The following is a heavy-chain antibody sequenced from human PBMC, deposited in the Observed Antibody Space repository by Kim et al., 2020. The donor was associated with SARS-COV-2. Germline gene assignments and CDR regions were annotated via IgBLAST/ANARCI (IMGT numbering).Heavy chain of an antibody. Sequence: SETLSLTCTVSGGSISSYYWSWIRQPPGKGLEWIGYIYSSGSTNYNPSLNGRVTISVNTSKNQFSLTLSSVTAADPAVYYCARETYDILTGYWYFDLWGRGPRVTAAS. CDR2: IYSSGST. J-gene: IGHJ2*01. V-gene: IGHV4-59*01. D-gene: IGHD3-9*01. CDR3: ARETYDILTGYWYFDL. CDR1: GGSISSYY.